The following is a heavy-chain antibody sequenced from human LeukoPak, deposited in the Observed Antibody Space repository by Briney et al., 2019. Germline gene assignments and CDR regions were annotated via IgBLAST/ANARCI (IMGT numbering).Heavy chain of an antibody. CDR1: GYIFTGYY. D-gene: IGHD1-26*01. CDR2: NNPNSGGT. CDR3: TTPVGISDAFDI. J-gene: IGHJ3*02. Sequence: ASVKVSCKASGYIFTGYYMHWVRQAPGQGLEWMGRNNPNSGGTNYAQKFQGRVTMTRDTSITTAYMELNRLTSDDTAVYYCTTPVGISDAFDIWGQGTMVTVSS. V-gene: IGHV1-2*06.